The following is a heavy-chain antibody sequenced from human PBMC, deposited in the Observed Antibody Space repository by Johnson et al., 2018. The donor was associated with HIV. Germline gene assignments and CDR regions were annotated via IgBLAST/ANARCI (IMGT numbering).Heavy chain of an antibody. CDR3: ARDLSIIVVANAFDI. CDR1: GFTFSSYA. J-gene: IGHJ3*02. V-gene: IGHV3-30-3*01. D-gene: IGHD2-2*01. Sequence: QMQLVESGGGVVQPGRSLRLSCAASGFTFSSYAMHWVRQAPGKGLEWVAVISYDGSNKYYADSVKGRFTISRDNSKNTLYLQMNSLRAEDTAVYYCARDLSIIVVANAFDIWGQGTMVTVSS. CDR2: ISYDGSNK.